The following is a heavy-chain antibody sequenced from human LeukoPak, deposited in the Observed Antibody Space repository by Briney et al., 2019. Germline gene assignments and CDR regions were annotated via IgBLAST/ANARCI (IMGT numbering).Heavy chain of an antibody. Sequence: NSSETLSLTCTVSGGSISSYYWSWIRQPPGKGLEWIGYIYYSGSTNYNPSLKSRVTISVDTSKNQFSLRLSSVTAADTAVYYCARLPRAGYSYGYYFDYWGQGTLVTVSS. CDR2: IYYSGST. CDR1: GGSISSYY. J-gene: IGHJ4*02. CDR3: ARLPRAGYSYGYYFDY. V-gene: IGHV4-59*01. D-gene: IGHD5-18*01.